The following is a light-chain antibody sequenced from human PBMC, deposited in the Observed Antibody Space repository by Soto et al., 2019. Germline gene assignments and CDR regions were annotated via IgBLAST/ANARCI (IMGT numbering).Light chain of an antibody. CDR1: QSVSNNY. J-gene: IGKJ1*01. V-gene: IGKV3-20*01. CDR3: QQYYNSHTWT. CDR2: GAS. Sequence: EIVLTQSPGTLSLSPGERATLSCRASQSVSNNYLAWYQQKPGQAPRLLIYGASNRATGIPDRFSGSGSGTEVFPPIISLQPEDYVVSYCQQYYNSHTWTFGQGTKVDNK.